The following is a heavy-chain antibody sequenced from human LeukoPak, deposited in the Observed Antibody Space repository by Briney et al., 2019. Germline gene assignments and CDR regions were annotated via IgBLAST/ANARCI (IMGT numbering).Heavy chain of an antibody. CDR1: GGSFSGYY. CDR2: IYYSGST. V-gene: IGHV4-59*01. Sequence: SETLSLTCAVYGGSFSGYYWSWIRQPPGKGLEWIGYIYYSGSTNYNPSLKSRVTISVDTSKNQFSLKLSSVTAADTAVYYCARTYYDYVWGSSPPYYYYYYYMDVWGKGTTVTVSS. D-gene: IGHD3-16*01. J-gene: IGHJ6*03. CDR3: ARTYYDYVWGSSPPYYYYYYYMDV.